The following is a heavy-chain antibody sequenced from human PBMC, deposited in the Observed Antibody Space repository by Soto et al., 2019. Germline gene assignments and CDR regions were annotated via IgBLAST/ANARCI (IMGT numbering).Heavy chain of an antibody. J-gene: IGHJ5*02. CDR2: ISAHNGNT. D-gene: IGHD6-19*01. Sequence: QAQLVQSGAEVKKPGASVKVSCKASGYTFGSYGISWVRQAPGQGLEWMGWISAHNGNTKYTQKFQGRVTMTTDTSTNTAYMELRGLSSDDTSVYYCATDAAVAGTGWFDPWGQGTLVTVSS. CDR3: ATDAAVAGTGWFDP. CDR1: GYTFGSYG. V-gene: IGHV1-18*01.